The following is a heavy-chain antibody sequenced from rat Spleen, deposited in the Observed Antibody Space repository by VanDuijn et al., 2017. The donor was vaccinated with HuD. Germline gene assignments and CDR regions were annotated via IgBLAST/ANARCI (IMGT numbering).Heavy chain of an antibody. V-gene: IGHV5S13*01. CDR1: GFTFSNYG. Sequence: EVQLVESGGGLVQPGRSLKLSCAASGFTFSNYGMAWVRQTPTKGLEWVASINTGGSNTYYRDSVKGRFTVSRDNAKSTLFLQMDSLRSEDTATYYCTTRPYYSSLNWFPYWGQGTLVTVSS. CDR3: TTRPYYSSLNWFPY. J-gene: IGHJ3*01. CDR2: INTGGSNT. D-gene: IGHD1-2*01.